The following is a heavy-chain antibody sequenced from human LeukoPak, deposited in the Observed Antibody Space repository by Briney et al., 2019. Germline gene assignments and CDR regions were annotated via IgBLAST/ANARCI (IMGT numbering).Heavy chain of an antibody. J-gene: IGHJ4*02. CDR1: VFTFSSYG. CDR2: IWYDGSNK. CDR3: AKEEMGDIAAAFDY. Sequence: GRSLRLSCAASVFTFSSYGMHWVRQAPGKGLEWVAVIWYDGSNKYYADSVKGRFTISRDNSKNTLYLQMNSLRAEDTAVYYCAKEEMGDIAAAFDYWGQGTLVTVSS. V-gene: IGHV3-33*06. D-gene: IGHD6-13*01.